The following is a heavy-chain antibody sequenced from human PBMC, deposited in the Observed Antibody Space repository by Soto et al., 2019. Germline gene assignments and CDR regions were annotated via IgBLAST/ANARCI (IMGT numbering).Heavy chain of an antibody. J-gene: IGHJ4*02. CDR2: ISSGGST. CDR1: GFTVSSFY. CDR3: ARDTFGGAYDFWH. V-gene: IGHV3-66*01. Sequence: EVQLVESGGGLVQPGGSLRLSCAASGFTVSSFYMTWVRQAPGKGLQWVAVISSGGSTYYADSVKGSFTISSDNSKNTLYFEMNSLRAEDTAVYYCARDTFGGAYDFWHGGQGTLVTVSS. D-gene: IGHD3-3*01.